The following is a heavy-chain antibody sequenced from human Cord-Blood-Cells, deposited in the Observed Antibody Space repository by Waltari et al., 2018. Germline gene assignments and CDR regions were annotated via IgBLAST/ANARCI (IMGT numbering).Heavy chain of an antibody. CDR1: GYTFTSYG. Sequence: QVQLVQSGAEVKKPGASVKVSCKASGYTFTSYGISRVRQAPGQGLEWMGWISAYNGNTNYAQKLQGRVTMTTYTSTSTDYMELRSLRSDDTAVYYCARDRGIAAAGDYWGQGTLVTVSS. CDR3: ARDRGIAAAGDY. D-gene: IGHD6-13*01. V-gene: IGHV1-18*01. CDR2: ISAYNGNT. J-gene: IGHJ4*02.